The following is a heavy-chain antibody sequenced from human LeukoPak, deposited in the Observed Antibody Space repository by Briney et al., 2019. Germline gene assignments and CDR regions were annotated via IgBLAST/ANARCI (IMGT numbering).Heavy chain of an antibody. CDR2: IYYSGST. D-gene: IGHD6-13*01. V-gene: IGHV4-59*01. Sequence: PSETLSLTCTLFGGSISSYYWSWIRQPPGKGLEWIGYIYYSGSTNYNPSLKSRVTISVDTSKNQFSLKLSSVTAADTAVYYCAREMEQLIDYWGQGTLVTVSS. CDR1: GGSISSYY. J-gene: IGHJ4*02. CDR3: AREMEQLIDY.